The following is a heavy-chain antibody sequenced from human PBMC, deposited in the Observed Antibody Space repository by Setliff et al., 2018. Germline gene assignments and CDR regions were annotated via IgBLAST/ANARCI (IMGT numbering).Heavy chain of an antibody. V-gene: IGHV1-18*01. Sequence: ASVKVSCKASGYTFTSYGVTWVRQAPGQGLEWMGWIGAYNGNTYNAHKFQGRVTILSDTSKNQFSLILSSVTAADTAVYYCASERESASRQTYFDSWGQGTLVTVSS. CDR1: GYTFTSYG. D-gene: IGHD2-15*01. CDR2: IGAYNGNT. CDR3: ASERESASRQTYFDS. J-gene: IGHJ4*02.